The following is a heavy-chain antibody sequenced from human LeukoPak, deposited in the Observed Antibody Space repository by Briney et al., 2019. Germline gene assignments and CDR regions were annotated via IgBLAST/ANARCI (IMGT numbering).Heavy chain of an antibody. CDR1: GGTFSSYA. J-gene: IGHJ3*02. CDR3: ARDDSSGYYFGAFDI. V-gene: IGHV1-69*13. Sequence: SVKVSCKASGGTFSSYAISWVRQAPGQGLEWMGGIIPIFGTANYAQKFQGRVTITADESTSTAYMELSSLRSEDTAVYYCARDDSSGYYFGAFDIWGRGTMVTVSS. D-gene: IGHD3-22*01. CDR2: IIPIFGTA.